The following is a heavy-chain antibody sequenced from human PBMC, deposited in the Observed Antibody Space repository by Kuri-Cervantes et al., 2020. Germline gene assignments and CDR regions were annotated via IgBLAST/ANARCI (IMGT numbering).Heavy chain of an antibody. V-gene: IGHV1-18*01. CDR2: ISAYNGNT. CDR3: ARAGEDYYYMDV. D-gene: IGHD4-17*01. CDR1: GYTFTSYG. Sequence: SVKVSCKASGYTFTSYGISWVRQAPGQGLEWMGWISAYNGNTSYAQKFQGRVTMTRDTSTSTVYMELSSLRSEDTAVYYCARAGEDYYYMDVWGKGTTVTVSS. J-gene: IGHJ6*03.